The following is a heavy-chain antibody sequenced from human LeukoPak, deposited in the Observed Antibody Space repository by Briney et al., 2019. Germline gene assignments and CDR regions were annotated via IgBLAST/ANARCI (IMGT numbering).Heavy chain of an antibody. D-gene: IGHD6-13*01. V-gene: IGHV3-30*18. CDR2: ISYNGSNK. Sequence: GGSLRLSCAASGFTFSSYWMSWVRQAPGKGLEWVAVISYNGSNKYYADSVKGRFTISRDNSKNTLYLQMNSLRAEDTAVYYCAKAGIAAAALDYWGQGTLVTVSS. CDR1: GFTFSSYW. J-gene: IGHJ4*02. CDR3: AKAGIAAAALDY.